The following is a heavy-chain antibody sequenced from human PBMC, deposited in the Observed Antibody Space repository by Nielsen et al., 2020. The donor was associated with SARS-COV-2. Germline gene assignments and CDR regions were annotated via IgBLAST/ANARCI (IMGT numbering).Heavy chain of an antibody. CDR1: GGSFSGYQ. CDR2: ILYSGGA. CDR3: ARAPDVDILTGDYADGFEF. D-gene: IGHD3-9*01. V-gene: IGHV4-34*12. J-gene: IGHJ3*01. Sequence: SETLSLTCAVYGGSFSGYQWSWVRQPPGMGLEWIGYILYSGGADYNPSLKSRVSISTDRSKNQFSLKMTSVTGADTAVYYCARAPDVDILTGDYADGFEFWGQGTRVTVS.